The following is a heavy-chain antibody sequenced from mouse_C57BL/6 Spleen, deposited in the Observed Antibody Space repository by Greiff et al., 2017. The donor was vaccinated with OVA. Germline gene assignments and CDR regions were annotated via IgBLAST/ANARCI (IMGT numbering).Heavy chain of an antibody. J-gene: IGHJ1*03. D-gene: IGHD2-2*01. CDR1: GFTFSDYY. CDR3: ARDYYGYGGHWYFDV. V-gene: IGHV5-16*01. Sequence: EVKLMESEGGLVQPGSSMKLSCTASGFTFSDYYMAWVRQVPEKGLEWVANINYDGSSTYYLDSLKSRFIISRDNAKNILYLQMSSLKSEDTATYYCARDYYGYGGHWYFDVWGTGTTVTVSS. CDR2: INYDGSST.